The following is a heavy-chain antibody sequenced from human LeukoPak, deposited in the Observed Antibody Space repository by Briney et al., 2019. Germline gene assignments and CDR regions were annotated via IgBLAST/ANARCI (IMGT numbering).Heavy chain of an antibody. J-gene: IGHJ4*02. V-gene: IGHV3-49*03. Sequence: GGSLRLSCTGSGFPFDDHAMSWFREAPGRGLEWVGFIRSKAYGETSEYAASVKGRFTISRDDSKSVAYLQMNSLKTEDTAVYYCTRFLSSSSRYYFDYWGQGTLVTVSS. CDR3: TRFLSSSSRYYFDY. CDR2: IRSKAYGETS. CDR1: GFPFDDHA. D-gene: IGHD6-6*01.